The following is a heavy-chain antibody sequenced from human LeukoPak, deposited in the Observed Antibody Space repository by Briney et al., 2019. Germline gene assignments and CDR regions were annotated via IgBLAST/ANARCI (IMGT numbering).Heavy chain of an antibody. CDR1: GFTVSSNY. CDR3: ARGDNGGYFDY. V-gene: IGHV3-53*01. Sequence: PGASLRLSCAASGFTVSSNYMSCVRQAPRKGLEWVSVIYSGGSTYYADSVKGRFTISRDNSKNTLYLQMNSLRAEDTAVYYCARGDNGGYFDYWGQGTLVTVSS. CDR2: IYSGGST. J-gene: IGHJ4*02. D-gene: IGHD2-8*01.